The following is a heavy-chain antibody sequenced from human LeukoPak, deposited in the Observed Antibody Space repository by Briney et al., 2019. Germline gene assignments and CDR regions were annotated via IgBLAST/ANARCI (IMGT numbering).Heavy chain of an antibody. CDR2: IYYSGST. Sequence: PSETLSLTCTVSGGSISSYYWSWIRQPPGKGLEWIGYIYYSGSTSYNPSLKSRVTISVDTSKNQFSLKLSSVTAADTAVYYCARDNRVIGTNDYWGQGTLVTVSS. CDR1: GGSISSYY. V-gene: IGHV4-30-4*08. CDR3: ARDNRVIGTNDY. J-gene: IGHJ4*02. D-gene: IGHD2-21*01.